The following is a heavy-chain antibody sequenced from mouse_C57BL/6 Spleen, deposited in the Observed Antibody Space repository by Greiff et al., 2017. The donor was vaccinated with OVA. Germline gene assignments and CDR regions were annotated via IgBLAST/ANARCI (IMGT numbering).Heavy chain of an antibody. J-gene: IGHJ4*01. D-gene: IGHD1-1*01. CDR3: ARRDYGSSYAMDY. CDR2: IDPSDSYT. Sequence: QVQLQQPGAELVMPGASVKLSCKASGYTFTSYWMHWVKQRPGQGLEWIGEIDPSDSYTNYNQKFKGKSTLTVDNSSSTAYMQLRSLTSADSAVYYCARRDYGSSYAMDYWGQGTSVTVSS. V-gene: IGHV1-69*01. CDR1: GYTFTSYW.